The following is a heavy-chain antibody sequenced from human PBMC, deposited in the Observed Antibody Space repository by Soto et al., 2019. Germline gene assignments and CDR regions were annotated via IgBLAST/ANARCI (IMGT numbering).Heavy chain of an antibody. V-gene: IGHV1-2*02. CDR2: INPNSGGT. J-gene: IGHJ6*02. CDR1: RYRFTGCY. D-gene: IGHD3-3*01. Sequence: ASGEGSCEASRYRFTGCYMHWVRQAPGQGREGRGWINPNSGGTNYAQKFQGRVTMTRDTSISTAYMELSRLRSDDTAVYYCASGTYYDFWSYPLGYYYYGMDVWGQGTTVTVSS. CDR3: ASGTYYDFWSYPLGYYYYGMDV.